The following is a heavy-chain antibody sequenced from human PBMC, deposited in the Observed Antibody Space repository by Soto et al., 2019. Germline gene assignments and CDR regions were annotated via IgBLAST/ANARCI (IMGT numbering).Heavy chain of an antibody. J-gene: IGHJ6*03. Sequence: ASVKVSCKASGYTFTGYYMHWVRQAPGQGLERMGWINPNSGGTNYAQKFQGWVTMTRDTSISTAYMELSRLRSDDTAVYYCARGIEDIVVVPAATSPIYGSGYYYYMDVWGKGTTVTVSS. CDR1: GYTFTGYY. D-gene: IGHD2-2*01. V-gene: IGHV1-2*04. CDR3: ARGIEDIVVVPAATSPIYGSGYYYYMDV. CDR2: INPNSGGT.